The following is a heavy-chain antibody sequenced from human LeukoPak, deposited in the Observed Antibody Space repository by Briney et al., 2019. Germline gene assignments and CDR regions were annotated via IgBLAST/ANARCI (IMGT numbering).Heavy chain of an antibody. CDR1: RFTFSNYY. CDR2: INGDGSTL. CDR3: ARGELPAAMDY. J-gene: IGHJ4*02. Sequence: GGSLRLSCAASRFTFSNYYMHWVRQAPGKGLVWVSHINGDGSTLGYAASVKGRFTISRDNAKNTLYLQMNSLRAEDTAVYYCARGELPAAMDYEGQGTLVIVSS. D-gene: IGHD2-2*01. V-gene: IGHV3-74*01.